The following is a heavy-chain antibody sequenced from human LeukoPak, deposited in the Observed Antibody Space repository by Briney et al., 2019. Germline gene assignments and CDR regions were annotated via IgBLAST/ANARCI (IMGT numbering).Heavy chain of an antibody. V-gene: IGHV4-4*07. D-gene: IGHD3/OR15-3a*01. J-gene: IGHJ4*02. CDR2: VCSSGST. Sequence: SDTLSLTCTASGVAFSGYYWSWIRQPPGKGLEWLGRVCSSGSTKYNPSPVRGVTMSVDTSKNQCSLKLNFVTAADTAVYYCARVGSGYDFFDYWGQGTLVTVSS. CDR1: GVAFSGYY. CDR3: ARVGSGYDFFDY.